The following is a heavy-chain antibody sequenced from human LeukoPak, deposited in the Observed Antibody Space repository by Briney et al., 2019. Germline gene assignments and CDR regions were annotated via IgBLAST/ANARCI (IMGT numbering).Heavy chain of an antibody. V-gene: IGHV2-5*02. D-gene: IGHD2-15*01. J-gene: IGHJ4*02. Sequence: SGPTLVKPTQTLTLTCTFSGFSVRTSGVGVGWIRQPPGKALEWLALIYWDDDKRYSSSLKSRLTITKDTSNNQVVLTMPNMQAVDTATYYCAHSLENSGALNYFDYWGQGTLVTVAS. CDR2: IYWDDDK. CDR1: GFSVRTSGVG. CDR3: AHSLENSGALNYFDY.